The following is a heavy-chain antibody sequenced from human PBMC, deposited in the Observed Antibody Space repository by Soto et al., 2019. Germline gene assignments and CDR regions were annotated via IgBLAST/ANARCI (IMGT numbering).Heavy chain of an antibody. CDR2: IIPIFATP. Sequence: QVQLVQSGAEVKKPGSSVKVSCRGSGGFNSYSISWVRQAPGQGPEGMGGIIPIFATPTYAQKFQGRVTITADKSTSTAYMELSRLTSEDTAVYYCARGGPVIIPAATNWFDPWGQGTLVSVSS. D-gene: IGHD2-2*01. V-gene: IGHV1-69*06. CDR3: ARGGPVIIPAATNWFDP. J-gene: IGHJ5*02. CDR1: GGFNSYS.